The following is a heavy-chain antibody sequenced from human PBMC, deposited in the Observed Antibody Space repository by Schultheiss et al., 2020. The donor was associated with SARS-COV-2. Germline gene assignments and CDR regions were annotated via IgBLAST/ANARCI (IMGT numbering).Heavy chain of an antibody. J-gene: IGHJ5*02. CDR3: ARQYAIFGVVIIGEGDWFDP. V-gene: IGHV5-51*01. D-gene: IGHD3-3*01. CDR2: IYPGDSDT. CDR1: GYSFTSYW. Sequence: GESLKISCKGSGYSFTSYWIGWVRQMPGKGLEWMGIIYPGDSDTRYSPSFQGQVTISADKSISTAYLQWSSLKASDTAMYYCARQYAIFGVVIIGEGDWFDPWGQGTLVTVSS.